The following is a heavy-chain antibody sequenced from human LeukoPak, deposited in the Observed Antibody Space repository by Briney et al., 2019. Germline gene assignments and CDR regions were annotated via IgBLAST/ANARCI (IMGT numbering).Heavy chain of an antibody. D-gene: IGHD4-17*01. V-gene: IGHV4-59*08. J-gene: IGHJ4*02. CDR2: IYYSGST. CDR1: GGSISSYY. CDR3: ARQVLWNSTVTANGGFDY. Sequence: PSETLSLTCTVSGGSISSYYWSWIRQPPGKGLGWIGYIYYSGSTNYNPSLKSRVTISVDTSKNQFSLKLSSVTAADTAVYYCARQVLWNSTVTANGGFDYWGQGTLVTVSS.